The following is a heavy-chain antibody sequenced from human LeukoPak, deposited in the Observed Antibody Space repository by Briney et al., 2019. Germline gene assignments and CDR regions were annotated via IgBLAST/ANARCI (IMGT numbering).Heavy chain of an antibody. D-gene: IGHD3-22*01. J-gene: IGHJ4*02. V-gene: IGHV3-20*04. CDR1: GFTFDEYG. CDR2: IKWNGGKT. Sequence: GGSLRLSCAASGFTFDEYGLSWARQAPGKGLEWVSTIKWNGGKTGYADSVKGRFTISRDNAKNSLYLQMNSVRAEDSALYYCARGGEHYETSGYYVDYWGQGTLVTVSS. CDR3: ARGGEHYETSGYYVDY.